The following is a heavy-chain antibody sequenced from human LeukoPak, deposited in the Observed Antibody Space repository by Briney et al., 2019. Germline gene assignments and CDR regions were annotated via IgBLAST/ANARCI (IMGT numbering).Heavy chain of an antibody. V-gene: IGHV3-23*01. CDR3: AKDLTFDAFDI. CDR1: GFTFRSYA. CDR2: ISSSGGST. Sequence: GGSLRLSCAASGFTFRSYAMGWVREAPGKGLEWVSAISSSGGSTYYADSVKGRFAISRDNSKNTLYLQMNSLRAEDTAVYYCAKDLTFDAFDIWGQGTMVTISS. D-gene: IGHD1-14*01. J-gene: IGHJ3*02.